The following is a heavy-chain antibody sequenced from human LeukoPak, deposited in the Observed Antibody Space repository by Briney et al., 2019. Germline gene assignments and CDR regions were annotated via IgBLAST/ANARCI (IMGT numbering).Heavy chain of an antibody. CDR3: ARELRPYYFDY. J-gene: IGHJ4*02. CDR1: GFTFSDYY. CDR2: ISSSSSYT. D-gene: IGHD2-15*01. Sequence: PGGSLRLSCAASGFTFSDYYMSWIRQAPGKGLEWVSYISSSSSYTNYADSVKGRFTISRDNAKNSLYLQMNSLRAEDTAVYYCARELRPYYFDYWGKGTLVTVSS. V-gene: IGHV3-11*06.